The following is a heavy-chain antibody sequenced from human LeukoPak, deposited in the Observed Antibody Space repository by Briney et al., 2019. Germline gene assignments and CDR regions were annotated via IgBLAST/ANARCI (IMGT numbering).Heavy chain of an antibody. CDR3: ARGVRFSALDP. D-gene: IGHD3-3*01. CDR2: IYYSGST. Sequence: SETLSLTCAVYGGSFSGYYWSWIRQHPGKGLEWIGYIYYSGSTYYNPSLKSRVTISVDTSKNQFSLKLSSVTAADTAVYYCARGVRFSALDPWGQGTLVTVSS. V-gene: IGHV4-31*11. J-gene: IGHJ5*02. CDR1: GGSFSGYY.